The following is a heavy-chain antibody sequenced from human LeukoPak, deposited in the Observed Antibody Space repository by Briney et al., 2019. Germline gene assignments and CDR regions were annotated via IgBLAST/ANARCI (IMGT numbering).Heavy chain of an antibody. Sequence: PGGSLRLSCAASGLTFSSYAMHWVRQAPGKGLEYVSAISSNGGSTYYANSVKGRFTISRDNSKNTLYLQMGSLRAEDMAVYYCARGVGAAAGIDAFDIWGQGTMVTVSS. CDR2: ISSNGGST. V-gene: IGHV3-64*01. CDR3: ARGVGAAAGIDAFDI. CDR1: GLTFSSYA. D-gene: IGHD6-13*01. J-gene: IGHJ3*02.